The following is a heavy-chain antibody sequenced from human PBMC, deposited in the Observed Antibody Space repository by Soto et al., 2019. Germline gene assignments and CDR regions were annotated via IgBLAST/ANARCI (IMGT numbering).Heavy chain of an antibody. CDR3: ARSPSRSYWVTNPAGWFAP. Sequence: QVQLQESGPGLVKPSQTLSLTCTVSGGSISSGGYYWSWIRQHPGKGLEWIGYIYYSGSTYYNPSRTCRVTISRDTSKNQFSLQLSSVTAADTAVYYCARSPSRSYWVTNPAGWFAPWGQGTLVTVSS. CDR1: GGSISSGGYY. D-gene: IGHD2-8*02. V-gene: IGHV4-31*03. J-gene: IGHJ5*02. CDR2: IYYSGST.